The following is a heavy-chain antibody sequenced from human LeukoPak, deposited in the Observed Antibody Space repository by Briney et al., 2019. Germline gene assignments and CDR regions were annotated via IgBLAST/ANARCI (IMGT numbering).Heavy chain of an antibody. D-gene: IGHD1-7*01. V-gene: IGHV1-46*01. CDR3: ARGETTAGAGDV. CDR2: VNPSGGST. J-gene: IGHJ6*02. CDR1: GYTFTSYY. Sequence: GASVKVSCKASGYTFTSYYMHWVRQPPGQGLAWVGIVNPSGGSTNYAQKFQGRVTMTRDTSTSTVYMELSSLRSEDTAVYYCARGETTAGAGDVWGQGTTVTASS.